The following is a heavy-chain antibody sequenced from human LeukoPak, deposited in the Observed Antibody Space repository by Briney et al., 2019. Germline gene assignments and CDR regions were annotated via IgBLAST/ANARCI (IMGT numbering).Heavy chain of an antibody. D-gene: IGHD6-19*01. Sequence: GGSLRLSCAASGFTVSSNYMSWVRQAPGKGLEWVSVIYSGGSTYYADSVKGRFTISRDNSKNTLYLQMNSLRAEDTAVYYCARQPEYSSGWYRGAWYFDLWGRGTLVTVSS. CDR1: GFTVSSNY. V-gene: IGHV3-66*04. CDR3: ARQPEYSSGWYRGAWYFDL. CDR2: IYSGGST. J-gene: IGHJ2*01.